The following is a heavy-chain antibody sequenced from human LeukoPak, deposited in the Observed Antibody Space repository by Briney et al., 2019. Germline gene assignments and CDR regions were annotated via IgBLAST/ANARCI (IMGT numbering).Heavy chain of an antibody. CDR3: DEGGAAARNFDS. CDR1: GDSVSSNTAT. V-gene: IGHV6-1*01. CDR2: TYYRSKWSS. D-gene: IGHD6-13*01. Sequence: SQTLSLTCAISGDSVSSNTATWNWIRQSPSRGLEWLGRTYYRSKWSSDYALSVKSRIMINPDTSKNQFSLHLNSVIPEDTANCARDEGGAAARNFDSWGQGILVTVSS. J-gene: IGHJ4*02.